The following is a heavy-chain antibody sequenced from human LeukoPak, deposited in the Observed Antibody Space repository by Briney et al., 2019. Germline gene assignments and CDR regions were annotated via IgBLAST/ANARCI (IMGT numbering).Heavy chain of an antibody. CDR2: INHSGST. V-gene: IGHV4-34*01. Sequence: PPETLSLTCAVYGGSFSGYYWSWIRQPPGKGLEWIGEINHSGSTNYNPSLKSRVTISVDTSKNQFSLKLSSVTAADTAVYYCARLDSSAFDYWGQGTLVTVSS. D-gene: IGHD6-25*01. CDR1: GGSFSGYY. J-gene: IGHJ4*02. CDR3: ARLDSSAFDY.